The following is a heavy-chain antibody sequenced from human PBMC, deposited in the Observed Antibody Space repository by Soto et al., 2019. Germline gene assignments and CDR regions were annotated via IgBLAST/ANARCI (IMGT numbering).Heavy chain of an antibody. V-gene: IGHV4-59*01. CDR1: GGSISSYY. J-gene: IGHJ5*02. Sequence: SETLSLTCTVSGGSISSYYWSWIRQPPGKGLEWIGYIYYSGSTNYNPSLKSRVTISVDTSKNQFSLKLSSVTAADTAVYYCARTSFVTVRKTPTRPSRFDPWGQGTLVTVSS. CDR2: IYYSGST. D-gene: IGHD2-2*01. CDR3: ARTSFVTVRKTPTRPSRFDP.